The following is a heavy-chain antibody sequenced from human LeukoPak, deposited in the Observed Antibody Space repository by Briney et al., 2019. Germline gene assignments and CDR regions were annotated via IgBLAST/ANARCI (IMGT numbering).Heavy chain of an antibody. CDR1: GGSISRYY. Sequence: PSETLSLTCTVSGGSISRYYWSWIRQPPGKGLEWIGYIYYSGSTNYNPSLKSRVTISVDTSKNQFSLKLSSVTAADTAVYYCASAYCGGDCSMAYFQHWGQGTLVTVSS. V-gene: IGHV4-59*01. D-gene: IGHD2-21*02. CDR2: IYYSGST. J-gene: IGHJ1*01. CDR3: ASAYCGGDCSMAYFQH.